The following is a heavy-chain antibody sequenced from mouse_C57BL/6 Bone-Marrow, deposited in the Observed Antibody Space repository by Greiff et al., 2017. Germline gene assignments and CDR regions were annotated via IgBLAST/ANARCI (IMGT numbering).Heavy chain of an antibody. CDR2: ISSGGSYT. V-gene: IGHV5-6*01. J-gene: IGHJ3*01. D-gene: IGHD2-4*01. CDR1: GFTFSSYG. CDR3: ARHGSSMIPFAY. Sequence: EVKLLESGGDLVKPGGSLKLSCAASGFTFSSYGMSWVRQTPDKRLEWVATISSGGSYTYFPDSVKGRFTISRDNAKNTLYLQMSRLKSEDTAMYYCARHGSSMIPFAYWGQGTLVTVSA.